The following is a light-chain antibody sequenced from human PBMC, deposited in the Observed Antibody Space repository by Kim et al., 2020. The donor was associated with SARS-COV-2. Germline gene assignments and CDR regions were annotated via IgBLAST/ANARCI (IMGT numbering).Light chain of an antibody. V-gene: IGLV3-1*01. CDR3: QAWDSSTAGGW. CDR1: KLGDKY. Sequence: SYELTQPPSVSVSPGQTASITCSGDKLGDKYACWYQQKPGQSPVLVIYQDSKRPSGIPERFSGSNSGNTATLTISGTQAMDEADFYCQAWDSSTAGGWFG. J-gene: IGLJ3*02. CDR2: QDS.